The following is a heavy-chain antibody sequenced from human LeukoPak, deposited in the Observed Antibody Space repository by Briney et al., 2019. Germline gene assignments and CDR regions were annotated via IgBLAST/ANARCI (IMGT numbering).Heavy chain of an antibody. Sequence: PSETLSLTCTVSGGSISSGGYYWSWLRQHPGKGLEWIGYIYYSGSTYYNPSLKSRVTISVDTSKNQFSLKLSSVTAADTAVYYCARDFGYYYYMDVWGKGTTVTVSS. J-gene: IGHJ6*03. CDR3: ARDFGYYYYMDV. CDR1: GGSISSGGYY. D-gene: IGHD3-10*01. V-gene: IGHV4-31*03. CDR2: IYYSGST.